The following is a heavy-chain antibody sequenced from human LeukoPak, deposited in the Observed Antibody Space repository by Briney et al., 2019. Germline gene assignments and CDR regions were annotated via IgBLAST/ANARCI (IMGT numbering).Heavy chain of an antibody. Sequence: EASVKVSCKASGGTFSSYAISWVRQAPRQGLEWMGGIIPIFGTANYAQKFQGRVTITADESTSTAYMELSSLRSEDTAVYYCARVQRDGYSDWGQGTLVTVSS. CDR3: ARVQRDGYSD. CDR1: GGTFSSYA. D-gene: IGHD5-24*01. CDR2: IIPIFGTA. V-gene: IGHV1-69*13. J-gene: IGHJ4*02.